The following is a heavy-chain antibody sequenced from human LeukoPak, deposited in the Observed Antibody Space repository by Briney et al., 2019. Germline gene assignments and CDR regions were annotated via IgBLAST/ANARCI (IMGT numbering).Heavy chain of an antibody. J-gene: IGHJ3*02. CDR2: INHSGST. CDR3: ARLGYYYDSSGPVGAFDI. V-gene: IGHV4-34*01. D-gene: IGHD3-22*01. Sequence: SETLSLTCAVYGGSFSGYYWSWIRQPPGKGLEWIGEINHSGSTNYNPSLKSRVTISVDTSKNQFSLKLSSVTAADTAVYYCARLGYYYDSSGPVGAFDIWGQGTMVTVSS. CDR1: GGSFSGYY.